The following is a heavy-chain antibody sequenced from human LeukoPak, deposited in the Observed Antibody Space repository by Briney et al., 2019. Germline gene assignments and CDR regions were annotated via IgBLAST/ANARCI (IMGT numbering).Heavy chain of an antibody. CDR2: IYYTGST. D-gene: IGHD6-13*01. CDR3: ARVGIAAAGTDY. Sequence: SETLSLTCTVSGGSLSSYCWSWIRQPPGKGLEWIGYIYYTGSTNYNPSLKSRVTISVDTSKNQFSLKLSSVTAAGTAVYYCARVGIAAAGTDYWGQGTLVTVSS. J-gene: IGHJ4*02. V-gene: IGHV4-59*12. CDR1: GGSLSSYC.